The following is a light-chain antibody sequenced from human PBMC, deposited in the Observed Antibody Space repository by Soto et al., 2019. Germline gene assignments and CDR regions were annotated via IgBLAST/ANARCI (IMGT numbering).Light chain of an antibody. CDR1: QSISTY. CDR2: DAS. CDR3: QQSYSAPWT. Sequence: DIQMTQSPSSLAASVGARVTITCRASQSISTYLNWYQQKPGKAPKVLIFDASRLQSGVASRFSGSGSGTDFTLTISSLQPEDSATYYCQQSYSAPWTFGQVTKVQVK. J-gene: IGKJ1*01. V-gene: IGKV1-39*01.